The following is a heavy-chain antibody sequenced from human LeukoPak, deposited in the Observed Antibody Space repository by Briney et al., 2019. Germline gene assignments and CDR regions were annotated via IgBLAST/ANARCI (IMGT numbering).Heavy chain of an antibody. Sequence: GSLRLSCAASGFTFRSHAMSWVRQAPGKGLEWVSGLIENGATTYYADSVKGRFSISSDNSMNTVYLQMNNLRAEDTAVYYCVKDYRVGSSPAFGDFWGQGTLVTVSS. CDR1: GFTFRSHA. CDR3: VKDYRVGSSPAFGDF. J-gene: IGHJ4*02. CDR2: LIENGATT. D-gene: IGHD1-26*01. V-gene: IGHV3-23*01.